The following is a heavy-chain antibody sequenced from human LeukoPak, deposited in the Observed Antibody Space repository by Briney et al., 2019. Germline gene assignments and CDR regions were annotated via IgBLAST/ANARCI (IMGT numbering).Heavy chain of an antibody. CDR2: ISSSSSYI. J-gene: IGHJ6*03. V-gene: IGHV3-21*01. Sequence: GGSLRLSCAASGFTFSSYSMNWVRQAPGKGLEWVSSISSSSSYIYYADSVKGRFTISRDNAENSLYLQMNSLRAEDTAVYYCAREPPRDYYMDVWGKGTTVTVSS. CDR3: AREPPRDYYMDV. CDR1: GFTFSSYS. D-gene: IGHD3-10*01.